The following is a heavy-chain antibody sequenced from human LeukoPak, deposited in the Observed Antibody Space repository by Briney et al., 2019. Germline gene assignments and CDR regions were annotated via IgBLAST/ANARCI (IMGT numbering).Heavy chain of an antibody. V-gene: IGHV3-30*04. D-gene: IGHD3-16*01. J-gene: IGHJ4*02. CDR1: GFTFSSYA. CDR2: ISYDCRNT. CDR3: ARVRWGGLYCFDY. Sequence: GWSLTLSCAASGFTFSSYAIHWVRQPPNKGLEWVAIISYDCRNTYYADSVKGRFTISRNNAKNTLYLQMNSLRAEDTAVYYCARVRWGGLYCFDYWGQGTLVTVSS.